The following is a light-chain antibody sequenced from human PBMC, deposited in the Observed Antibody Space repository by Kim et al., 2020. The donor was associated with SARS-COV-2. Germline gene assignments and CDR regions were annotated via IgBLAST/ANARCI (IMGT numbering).Light chain of an antibody. CDR3: QTWGPGIRV. J-gene: IGLJ3*02. V-gene: IGLV4-69*01. CDR1: SGGSNYA. Sequence: SVKPTCNLGSGGSNYAGAWHQQRAEKGPRYLMKVNSDGSHNKGDGIPDRFSGSASGAERYLTISSLQSEDEADYYCQTWGPGIRVFGGGTQLTVL. CDR2: VNSDGSH.